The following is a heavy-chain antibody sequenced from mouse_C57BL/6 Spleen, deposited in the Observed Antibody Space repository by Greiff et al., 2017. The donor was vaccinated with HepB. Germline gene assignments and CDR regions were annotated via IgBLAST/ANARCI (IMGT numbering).Heavy chain of an antibody. CDR2: IYPSDSET. CDR3: ARTAQATWAMDY. D-gene: IGHD3-2*02. CDR1: GYTFTSYW. Sequence: VQLQQPGAELVRPGSSVKLSCKASGYTFTSYWMDWVKQRPGQGLEWIGNIYPSDSETHYNQKFKDKATLTVDKSSSTAYMQLSSLTSEDSAVYYCARTAQATWAMDYWGQGTSVTVSS. J-gene: IGHJ4*01. V-gene: IGHV1-61*01.